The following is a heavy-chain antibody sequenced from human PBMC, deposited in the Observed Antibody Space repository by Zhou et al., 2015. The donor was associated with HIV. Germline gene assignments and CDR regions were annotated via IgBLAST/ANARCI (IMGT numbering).Heavy chain of an antibody. V-gene: IGHV1-2*02. J-gene: IGHJ6*02. D-gene: IGHD3-9*01. CDR1: GYTFTGYY. CDR3: ARDGKLRYSSHYYYGMDV. CDR2: INPNSGGT. Sequence: QVQLVQSGAEVKKPGASVKVSCKASGYTFTGYYMHWVRQAPGQGLEWMGWINPNSGGTNYAQKFQGRVTMTRDTSISTAYMELSRLRSDDTAVYYCARDGKLRYSSHYYYGMDVWGQGTTVTVSS.